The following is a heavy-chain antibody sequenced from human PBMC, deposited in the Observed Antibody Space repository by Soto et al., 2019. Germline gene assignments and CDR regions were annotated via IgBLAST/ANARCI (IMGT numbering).Heavy chain of an antibody. Sequence: QVQLQESGSGLVKPSETLSLTCAVSGGLIRTGGYSWSWIRQPPGKGLEWIGNIYYTGNTDYNPSLKSRVTMSFDGYKNQFSLQLNSVTAADTAVYYCVRGQGVWFDPWGQGTLVTVSS. CDR2: IYYTGNT. J-gene: IGHJ5*02. D-gene: IGHD3-10*01. CDR1: GGLIRTGGYS. CDR3: VRGQGVWFDP. V-gene: IGHV4-30-2*01.